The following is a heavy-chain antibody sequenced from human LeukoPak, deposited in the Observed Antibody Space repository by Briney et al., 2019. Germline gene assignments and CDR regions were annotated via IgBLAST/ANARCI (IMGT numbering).Heavy chain of an antibody. D-gene: IGHD2-15*01. V-gene: IGHV3-74*01. CDR3: ARVVQNYYYYMDV. CDR1: GFTSSSYW. Sequence: GGSLRLSCAASGFTSSSYWMHWVRQAPGKGLVWVSRINSDGSSTSYADSVKGRFTISRDNAKNTLYLQMNSLRAEDTAVYYCARVVQNYYYYMDVWGKGTTVTVSS. J-gene: IGHJ6*03. CDR2: INSDGSST.